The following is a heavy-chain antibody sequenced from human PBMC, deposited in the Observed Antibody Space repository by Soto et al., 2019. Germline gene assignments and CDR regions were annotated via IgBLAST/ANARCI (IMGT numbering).Heavy chain of an antibody. Sequence: QVHLVQSGAEVKKPGASVKVSCKGSGYAFTTYGITWVRQAPGQGLEWMGWISAHNGNTNYAQKLQGRVTVTRDTSTSTAYMELRSLRSDDPAVYYWAGGRYGDYWGQGALVTVSS. V-gene: IGHV1-18*01. CDR1: GYAFTTYG. CDR2: ISAHNGNT. J-gene: IGHJ4*02. CDR3: AGGRYGDY. D-gene: IGHD1-1*01.